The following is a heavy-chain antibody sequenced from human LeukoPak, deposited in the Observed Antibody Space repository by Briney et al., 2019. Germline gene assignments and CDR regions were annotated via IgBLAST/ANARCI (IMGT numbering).Heavy chain of an antibody. Sequence: GGSLRLSCAASGFTVSSNYMSWVRQAPGKGLEWVSVIYSGGSTYYADSVKGRFTISRDNSKNTLYLQMNSLRAEDTAVYYCARDRPDSSSWYEHDASDIWGQGTMVTVSS. V-gene: IGHV3-53*01. CDR1: GFTVSSNY. J-gene: IGHJ3*02. CDR2: IYSGGST. CDR3: ARDRPDSSSWYEHDASDI. D-gene: IGHD6-13*01.